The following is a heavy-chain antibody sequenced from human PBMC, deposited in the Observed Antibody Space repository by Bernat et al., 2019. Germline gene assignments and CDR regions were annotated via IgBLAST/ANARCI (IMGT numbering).Heavy chain of an antibody. V-gene: IGHV3-7*01. CDR2: IKKDGSAK. D-gene: IGHD2-2*03. CDR1: EFTFSNYW. J-gene: IGHJ3*02. Sequence: EVQLVESGGGLVQPGGFLRLSCAASEFTFSNYWMSWVRQGPGKGREWVANIKKDGSAKYYVDSGMGRFTISRENAKTSLYLQMNSLRAEDTAVYYCTSDLDIVRVFVGYDAFDIWGQGTMVSVS. CDR3: TSDLDIVRVFVGYDAFDI.